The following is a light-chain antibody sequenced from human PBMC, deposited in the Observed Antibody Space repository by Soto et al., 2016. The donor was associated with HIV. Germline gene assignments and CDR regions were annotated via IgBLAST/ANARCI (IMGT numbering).Light chain of an antibody. CDR1: NVGSKR. CDR3: QVWDSSSDHVV. CDR2: GDN. Sequence: SYELTQAPSVSAAPGTTARITCGGNNVGSKRVHWYQQKPGQAPVVVVYGDNDRPSGIPERFSGSNSGNTATLTISRVEAGDEADYYCQVWDSSSDHVVFGGGTKLTVL. J-gene: IGLJ2*01. V-gene: IGLV3-21*03.